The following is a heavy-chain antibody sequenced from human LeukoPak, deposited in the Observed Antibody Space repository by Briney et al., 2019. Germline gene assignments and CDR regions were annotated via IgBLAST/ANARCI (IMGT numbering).Heavy chain of an antibody. D-gene: IGHD6-19*01. CDR2: INSDGSST. CDR3: ASLGYSSGWRSIDY. CDR1: GFTFSSYT. J-gene: IGHJ4*02. V-gene: IGHV3-74*01. Sequence: PGGSLRLSCAASGFTFSSYTMHWIRQAPGKGLVWVSRINSDGSSTSYADSVKGRFTISRDNAKNTLYLQMNSLRAEDTAVYYCASLGYSSGWRSIDYWGQGTLVTVSS.